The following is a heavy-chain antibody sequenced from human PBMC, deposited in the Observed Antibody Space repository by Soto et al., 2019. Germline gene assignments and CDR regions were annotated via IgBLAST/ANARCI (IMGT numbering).Heavy chain of an antibody. D-gene: IGHD7-27*01. CDR1: GGSISSSYYF. V-gene: IGHV4-30-4*01. J-gene: IGHJ4*02. CDR3: ARGPSGDKVDY. Sequence: PSETLSLTCTVSGGSISSSYYFWSWIRQSPGRGLEWIGHIYDGGSTYSNPSLRSRVSMSVDTSKTQFSLDLSSVTAADTAVYYCARGPSGDKVDYWGQGALVTVS. CDR2: IYDGGST.